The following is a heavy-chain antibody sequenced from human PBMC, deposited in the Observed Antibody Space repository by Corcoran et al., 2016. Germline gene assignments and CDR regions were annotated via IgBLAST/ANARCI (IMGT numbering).Heavy chain of an antibody. CDR2: IIPIFGTA. CDR1: GGTFSSYA. CDR3: AREEKDSYGYFYYYYGIDV. Sequence: QVQLVQSGAEVKKPGSSVKVSCKASGGTFSSYAISWVRQAPGQGLEWMGGIIPIFGTANYAQKFQGRVTITADESTSTAYMELSSLRSEDTAVYYCAREEKDSYGYFYYYYGIDVWGQGTTVTVSS. V-gene: IGHV1-69*01. D-gene: IGHD5-18*01. J-gene: IGHJ6*02.